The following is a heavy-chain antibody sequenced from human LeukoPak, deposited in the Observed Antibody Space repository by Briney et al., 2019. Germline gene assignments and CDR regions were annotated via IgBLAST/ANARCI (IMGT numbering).Heavy chain of an antibody. V-gene: IGHV3-66*01. D-gene: IGHD6-13*01. Sequence: GGSLRLSCAASGFSVSSNHMSWVRQAPGKGLEWVSVIYSGGNTHYADSVKGRFTISRDNSKNTLYLQMNSLRAEDTAVYYCARGIAAAGIVGVFDYWGQGTLVTVSS. CDR1: GFSVSSNH. CDR3: ARGIAAAGIVGVFDY. CDR2: IYSGGNT. J-gene: IGHJ4*02.